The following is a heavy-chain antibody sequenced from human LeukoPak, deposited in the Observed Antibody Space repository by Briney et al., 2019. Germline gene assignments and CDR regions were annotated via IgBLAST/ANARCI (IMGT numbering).Heavy chain of an antibody. CDR1: GFTFSRYT. V-gene: IGHV3-48*01. J-gene: IGHJ4*02. Sequence: GGSLRLSCAASGFTFSRYTMNWVRQAPGKEVEWISNIRSESSSTTYADSVKGRFTISRDNAKNSLYLQINSLRAEDTAVYYCVRDLNWAFDYWGQGTLVTVSS. CDR3: VRDLNWAFDY. D-gene: IGHD3-16*01. CDR2: IRSESSST.